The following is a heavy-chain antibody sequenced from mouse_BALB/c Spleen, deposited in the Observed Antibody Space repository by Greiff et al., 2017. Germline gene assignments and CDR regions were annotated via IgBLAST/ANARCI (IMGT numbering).Heavy chain of an antibody. CDR2: IWGGGST. D-gene: IGHD1-1*01. Sequence: QVQLQQSGPGLVAPSQSLSITCTVSGFSFSRYSVHWVRQPPGKGLEWLGMIWGGGSTDYNSALKSRLSISKDNSKSQVFLKMNSLQTDDTAMYYCARNIIYYGSSYYAMDYWGQGTSVTVSS. CDR3: ARNIIYYGSSYYAMDY. CDR1: GFSFSRYS. J-gene: IGHJ4*01. V-gene: IGHV2-6-4*01.